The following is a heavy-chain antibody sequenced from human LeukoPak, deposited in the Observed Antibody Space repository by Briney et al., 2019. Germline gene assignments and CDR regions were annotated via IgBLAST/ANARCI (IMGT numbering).Heavy chain of an antibody. CDR2: ISSSSNTI. D-gene: IGHD3-10*01. Sequence: QPGGSLRLSCAASGFTFSSYSLSWVRQAPGKGLEWVSYISSSSNTIYYADSVKGRFTISRDNAKNSLYLQMNSLRVEDTAVYYCARDAYGSGFGDYFDYWGQGTLVTVSS. V-gene: IGHV3-48*04. CDR3: ARDAYGSGFGDYFDY. CDR1: GFTFSSYS. J-gene: IGHJ4*02.